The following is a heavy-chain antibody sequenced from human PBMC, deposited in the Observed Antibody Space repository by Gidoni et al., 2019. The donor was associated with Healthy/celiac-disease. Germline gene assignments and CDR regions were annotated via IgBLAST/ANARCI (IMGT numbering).Heavy chain of an antibody. Sequence: EVQLVESGAGLLKPGVSLRLPCAVSGFAFSSYSMNRLRQAPGKGLEWVSSNSSRSSYIYYADSVKGRFTISRDNAKNSLYLQMNSLRAEDTAVYYCARVGYCSGGSCSLSYYYGMDVWGQGTTVTVSS. CDR2: NSSRSSYI. D-gene: IGHD2-15*01. CDR3: ARVGYCSGGSCSLSYYYGMDV. V-gene: IGHV3-21*01. J-gene: IGHJ6*02. CDR1: GFAFSSYS.